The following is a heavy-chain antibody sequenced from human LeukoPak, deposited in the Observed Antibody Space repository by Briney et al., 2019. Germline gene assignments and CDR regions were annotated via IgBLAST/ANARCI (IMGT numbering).Heavy chain of an antibody. V-gene: IGHV4-34*01. J-gene: IGHJ5*02. Sequence: PSETLSLTCAVYGGSFSGYYWSWIRQPPGKGLEWIGEINHSGSTNYNPSLKSRVTISVDTSKNQFSLKLSSVTAADTAVYYCARSLRITMVRGVIGNWFDPWGQGTLVTVSS. CDR1: GGSFSGYY. CDR2: INHSGST. CDR3: ARSLRITMVRGVIGNWFDP. D-gene: IGHD3-10*01.